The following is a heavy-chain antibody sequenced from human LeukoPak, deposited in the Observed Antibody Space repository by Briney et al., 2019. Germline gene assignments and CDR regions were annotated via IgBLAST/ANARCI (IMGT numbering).Heavy chain of an antibody. J-gene: IGHJ4*02. Sequence: GGSLRLSCTGSGFTFSGYWMHWGRQAPGKGLGWVSRINSDGSDMSYADSVKGRFTISRDNAKNTVYLQMNSLRVEDTAVYYCARDSRWYNGRYYDEGIDYWGQGTLVTVSS. CDR3: ARDSRWYNGRYYDEGIDY. CDR1: GFTFSGYW. CDR2: INSDGSDM. D-gene: IGHD1-26*01. V-gene: IGHV3-74*01.